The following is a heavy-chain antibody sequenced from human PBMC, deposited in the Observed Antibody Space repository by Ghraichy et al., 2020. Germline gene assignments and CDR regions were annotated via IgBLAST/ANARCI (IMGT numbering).Heavy chain of an antibody. Sequence: SETLSLTCTVSGGSISSSSYYWGWIRQPPGKGLEWIGSIYYSGSTYYNPSLKSRVTISVDTSKNQFSLKLSSVTAADTAVYYCARFVPATYGDWFDPWGQGTLVTVSS. J-gene: IGHJ5*02. V-gene: IGHV4-39*01. CDR3: ARFVPATYGDWFDP. CDR2: IYYSGST. CDR1: GGSISSSSYY. D-gene: IGHD2-2*01.